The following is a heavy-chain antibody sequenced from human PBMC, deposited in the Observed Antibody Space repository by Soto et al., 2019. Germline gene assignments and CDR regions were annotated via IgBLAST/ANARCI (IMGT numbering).Heavy chain of an antibody. J-gene: IGHJ6*02. V-gene: IGHV4-34*01. CDR1: GGSFSGYY. D-gene: IGHD4-17*01. Sequence: SETLSLTCAVYGGSFSGYYWSWIRQPPGKGLEWIGEINHSGSTSYNPSLKSRVTISVDTSKNQFSLKLSSVTAADTAVYYCARDTPILLTTVGTQRYYYGMDVWGQGTTVTVSS. CDR3: ARDTPILLTTVGTQRYYYGMDV. CDR2: INHSGST.